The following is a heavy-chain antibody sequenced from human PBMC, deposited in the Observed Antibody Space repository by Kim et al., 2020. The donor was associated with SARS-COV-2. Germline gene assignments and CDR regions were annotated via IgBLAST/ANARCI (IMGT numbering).Heavy chain of an antibody. V-gene: IGHV4-59*13. CDR1: GGSISSYY. Sequence: SETLSLTCTVSGGSISSYYWSWIRQPPGKGLEWIGYIYYSGSTNYNPSLKSRVTISVDTSKNQFSLKLSSVTAADTAVYYCARDQVELLGMDVWGQGTTVTVSS. CDR2: IYYSGST. J-gene: IGHJ6*02. CDR3: ARDQVELLGMDV. D-gene: IGHD1-26*01.